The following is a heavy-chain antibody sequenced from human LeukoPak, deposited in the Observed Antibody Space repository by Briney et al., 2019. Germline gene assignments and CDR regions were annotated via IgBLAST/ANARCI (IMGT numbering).Heavy chain of an antibody. CDR1: GFIFNNYA. CDR2: ISWNSGTI. CDR3: AKDNRRHYTSGPNPDSLH. Sequence: PGGSLRLSCAGSGFIFNNYAMHWVRQPPGKGLEWVSGISWNSGTIDYADSVGGRFTISRDNAKNSLYLQMDSLRVEDTAFYYCAKDNRRHYTSGPNPDSLHWGQGTLVTVSA. D-gene: IGHD6-19*01. J-gene: IGHJ4*02. V-gene: IGHV3-9*01.